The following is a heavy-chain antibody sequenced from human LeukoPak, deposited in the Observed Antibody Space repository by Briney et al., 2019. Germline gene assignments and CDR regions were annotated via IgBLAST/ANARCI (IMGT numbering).Heavy chain of an antibody. V-gene: IGHV3-21*01. J-gene: IGHJ4*02. CDR3: AREYYYGSGSYPLGY. D-gene: IGHD3-10*01. Sequence: KTGGSLRLSCAASGFTFSSYSMNWVRQAPGKGLEWVSSISSSSYIYYADSVKGRFTISRDNAKNSLYLQMNSLRAEDTAVHYCAREYYYGSGSYPLGYWGQGTLATVSS. CDR1: GFTFSSYS. CDR2: ISSSSYI.